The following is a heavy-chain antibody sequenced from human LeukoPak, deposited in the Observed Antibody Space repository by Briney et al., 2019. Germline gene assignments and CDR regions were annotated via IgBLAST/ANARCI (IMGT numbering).Heavy chain of an antibody. CDR2: IYYSGST. J-gene: IGHJ4*02. V-gene: IGHV4-30-4*01. D-gene: IGHD3-22*01. CDR1: GGSISSGNYY. CDR3: ASRRSGYHVDY. Sequence: SETLSLTCTVSGGSISSGNYYWSWIRQPPGKGLEWIGYIYYSGSTYYNPSLKSRVTMSVDTSKNQFSLKLSSVTAADTAVYYCASRRSGYHVDYWGQGTQVIVSS.